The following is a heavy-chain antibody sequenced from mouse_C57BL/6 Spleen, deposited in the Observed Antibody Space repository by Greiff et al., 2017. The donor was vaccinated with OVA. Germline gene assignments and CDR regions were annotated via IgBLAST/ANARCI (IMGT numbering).Heavy chain of an antibody. Sequence: VQLQQSGPELVKPGASVKISCKASGYTFTDYYMNWVKQSHGKSLEWIGDINPNNGGTSYNQKFKGKATLTVDKSSSTAYMELRSLTSEDSAVYYCARKEANWDAYWGQGTLVTVSA. D-gene: IGHD4-1*01. V-gene: IGHV1-26*01. CDR1: GYTFTDYY. J-gene: IGHJ3*01. CDR2: INPNNGGT. CDR3: ARKEANWDAY.